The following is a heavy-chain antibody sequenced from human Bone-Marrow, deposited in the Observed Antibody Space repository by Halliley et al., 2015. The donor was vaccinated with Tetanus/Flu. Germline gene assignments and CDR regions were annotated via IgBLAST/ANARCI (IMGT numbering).Heavy chain of an antibody. J-gene: IGHJ6*02. CDR3: ARDIHGMDI. CDR2: IASDGAT. Sequence: RGLEWVSAIASDGATFYLDSVKGRFTISRDRATNSLYLQMNGLRADDTALYFCARDIHGMDIRGPGTTVTVSS. V-gene: IGHV3-13*01.